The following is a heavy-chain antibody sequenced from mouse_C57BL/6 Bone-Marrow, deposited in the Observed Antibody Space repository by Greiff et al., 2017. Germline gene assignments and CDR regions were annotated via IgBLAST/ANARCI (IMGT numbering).Heavy chain of an antibody. D-gene: IGHD2-4*01. CDR1: GYAFTNYL. Sequence: QVHVKQSGAELVRPGTSVKVSCKASGYAFTNYLIEWVKQRPGQGLEWIGVINPGSGGTNYNEKFKGKATLTADKSSSTAYMQLSSLTSEDSAVYFCARTLYYDLDYYAMDYWGQGTSVTVSS. CDR3: ARTLYYDLDYYAMDY. V-gene: IGHV1-54*01. J-gene: IGHJ4*01. CDR2: INPGSGGT.